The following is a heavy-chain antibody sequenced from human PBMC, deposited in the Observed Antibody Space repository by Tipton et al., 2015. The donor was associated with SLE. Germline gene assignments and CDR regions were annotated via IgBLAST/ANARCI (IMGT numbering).Heavy chain of an antibody. J-gene: IGHJ3*02. CDR2: IFYGRDT. Sequence: TLSLTCTVSGASISSHYWNWIRQTPGEGLEWIGYIFYGRDTNYNPSLKSRVTISIEASKNQLSLTLKYVTAADTAMYYCAGPIRQDGFDIWGQGTMVTVSS. CDR3: AGPIRQDGFDI. D-gene: IGHD2-21*01. V-gene: IGHV4-59*03. CDR1: GASISSHY.